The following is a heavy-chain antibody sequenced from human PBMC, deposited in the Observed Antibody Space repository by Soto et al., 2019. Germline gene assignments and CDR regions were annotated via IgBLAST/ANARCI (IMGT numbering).Heavy chain of an antibody. Sequence: EVHLVESGGGFIYPGGSLRLSCAASGLTISNAWMNWVRQAPGKGLEWVSRIKTNTEGGTTDYAAAVKGRFTVSRDDSKNTLYLQMNSLRTEDTAVYYCTTGSVEGVWGQGTTVTVSS. CDR1: GLTISNAW. D-gene: IGHD2-15*01. CDR3: TTGSVEGV. CDR2: IKTNTEGGTT. J-gene: IGHJ6*02. V-gene: IGHV3-15*07.